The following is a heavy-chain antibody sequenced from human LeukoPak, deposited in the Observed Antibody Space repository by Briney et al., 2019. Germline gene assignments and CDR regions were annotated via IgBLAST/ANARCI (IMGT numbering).Heavy chain of an antibody. J-gene: IGHJ5*02. CDR1: GFTFGNFW. CDR3: AREPDNWFDP. V-gene: IGHV3-7*01. Sequence: GGSLRLSCAASGFTFGNFWMTWVRQAPGKGLEWVANIKQDGSEKFYVDSVKGRFTISRDNAKNSLYLQMNSLRAEDTAVYYCAREPDNWFDPWGQGTLATVSS. CDR2: IKQDGSEK.